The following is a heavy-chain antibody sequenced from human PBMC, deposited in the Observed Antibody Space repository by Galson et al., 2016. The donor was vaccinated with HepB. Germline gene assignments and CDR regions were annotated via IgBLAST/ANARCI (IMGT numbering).Heavy chain of an antibody. CDR3: AKDISAVLDYSVMDV. Sequence: SLRLSCAASGFNFDDYAMHWVRQVPGQGLEWVSGINWNSGRIDYADSVKGRFTISRDNSRNSLHLQMNSLRAEDTALYYCAKDISAVLDYSVMDVWGQGTTVTVSS. V-gene: IGHV3-9*01. J-gene: IGHJ6*02. CDR1: GFNFDDYA. CDR2: INWNSGRI. D-gene: IGHD3-10*01.